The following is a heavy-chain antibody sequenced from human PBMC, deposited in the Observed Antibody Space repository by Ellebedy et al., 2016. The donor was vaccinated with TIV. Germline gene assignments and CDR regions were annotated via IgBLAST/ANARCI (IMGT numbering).Heavy chain of an antibody. Sequence: GGSLRLXCAASGFTFSTYSMNWVRQAPGKGLEWVSYISGSGSSTIYYADSVEGRFTISRDNSKNSLYLQMSSLRDEDTAVYYCARDYSSYSSGWSYYFDYWGQGTLVTVSS. D-gene: IGHD6-19*01. V-gene: IGHV3-48*02. CDR3: ARDYSSYSSGWSYYFDY. J-gene: IGHJ4*02. CDR1: GFTFSTYS. CDR2: ISGSGSSTI.